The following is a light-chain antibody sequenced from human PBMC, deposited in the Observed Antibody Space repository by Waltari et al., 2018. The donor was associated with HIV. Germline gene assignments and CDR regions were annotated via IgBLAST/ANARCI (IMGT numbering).Light chain of an antibody. Sequence: DIVMTQSPDSLAVSLGERVIINCKSIRTILYNSDNRNYLAWYQQKPGQAPRILIFWASTRAFGVPERFSGSGSGTDVSLTISSLQDDDVAIYFCQQYYSTPPYTFGQGTKLEMK. V-gene: IGKV4-1*01. CDR3: QQYYSTPPYT. CDR2: WAS. CDR1: RTILYNSDNRNY. J-gene: IGKJ2*01.